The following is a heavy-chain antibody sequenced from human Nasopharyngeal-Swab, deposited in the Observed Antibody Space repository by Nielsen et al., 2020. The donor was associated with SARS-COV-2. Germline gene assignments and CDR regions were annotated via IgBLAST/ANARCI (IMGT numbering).Heavy chain of an antibody. D-gene: IGHD6-19*01. CDR2: ITNDGSDK. J-gene: IGHJ3*02. V-gene: IGHV3-30*03. CDR3: ARGNQWLRYAFYI. Sequence: GGSLRLSCAASGFTFSSYGMHWVRHAPGKGMEWEEFITNDGSDKYYADSVKGRFTISRDNSKNTLYLQMNSLRAEDTAVYYCARGNQWLRYAFYIWGQGTMVTVSS. CDR1: GFTFSSYG.